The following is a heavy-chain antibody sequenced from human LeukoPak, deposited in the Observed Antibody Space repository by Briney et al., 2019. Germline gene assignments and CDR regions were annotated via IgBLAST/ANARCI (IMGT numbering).Heavy chain of an antibody. CDR2: IRSKANSYAT. D-gene: IGHD5-12*01. J-gene: IGHJ4*02. V-gene: IGHV3-73*01. CDR1: GFTFSGSA. CDR3: TSTTFGYEYFDY. Sequence: GGSLRLSCAASGFTFSGSAMHWVRQASGKGLEWVGRIRSKANSYATAYAASVKGRFTISRDDSKNTASLQINSLKTEDTAVYYCTSTTFGYEYFDYWGQGTLVTVSS.